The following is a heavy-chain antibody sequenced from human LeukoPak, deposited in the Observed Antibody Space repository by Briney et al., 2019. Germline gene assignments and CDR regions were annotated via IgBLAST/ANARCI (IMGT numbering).Heavy chain of an antibody. CDR3: ARDLATHDSSGYYYDVDSRLAPPGDY. CDR2: INAGNGNT. D-gene: IGHD3-22*01. V-gene: IGHV1-3*01. CDR1: GYTFTSYA. Sequence: ASVKVSCKASGYTFTSYAMHWVRQAPGQRLEWMGWINAGNGNTKYSQKFQGRVTITRDTSTSTAYLELSSLRSEDTAVYYCARDLATHDSSGYYYDVDSRLAPPGDYWGQGTLGTVSS. J-gene: IGHJ4*02.